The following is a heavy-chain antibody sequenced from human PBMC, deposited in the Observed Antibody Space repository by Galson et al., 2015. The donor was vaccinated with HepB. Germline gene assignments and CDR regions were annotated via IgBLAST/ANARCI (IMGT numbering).Heavy chain of an antibody. CDR2: AYPSGGT. V-gene: IGHV4-4*02. J-gene: IGHJ4*02. CDR1: GDSISNDRW. Sequence: ETLSLTCAVSGDSISNDRWWSWVRQPPGEGLEGIGEAYPSGGTNYRPSLKSRVTISVDKSKNQFSLKLTSVTAADTAVYYCARAKEGRGYFDYWGQGTLVTVSS. CDR3: ARAKEGRGYFDY. D-gene: IGHD3-10*01.